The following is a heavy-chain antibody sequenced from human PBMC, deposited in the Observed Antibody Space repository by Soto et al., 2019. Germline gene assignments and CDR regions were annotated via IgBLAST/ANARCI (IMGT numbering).Heavy chain of an antibody. Sequence: SETLSLTCTVSGGSISSGGYYWSWIRQHPGKGLEWIGYIYYSGSTYYNPSLKSRVTISVDTSKNQFSLKLSSVTAADTAVYYCARLYGSGSYSFDYWGQRPLVTVSS. CDR1: GGSISSGGYY. J-gene: IGHJ4*02. V-gene: IGHV4-31*03. CDR2: IYYSGST. D-gene: IGHD3-10*01. CDR3: ARLYGSGSYSFDY.